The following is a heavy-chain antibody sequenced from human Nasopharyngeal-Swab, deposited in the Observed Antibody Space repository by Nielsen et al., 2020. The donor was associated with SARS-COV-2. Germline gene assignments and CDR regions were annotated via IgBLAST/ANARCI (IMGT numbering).Heavy chain of an antibody. CDR2: INQSGSA. CDR3: ARGLSGIVPSPILGLGPYYSYYYMDV. CDR1: GGSFSSYY. Sequence: SETLSLTCAVYGGSFSSYYWGWIRQPPGKGLEWNAEINQSGSANYNPSLRSRVTISVDTSKNQFSLRLTSVTAADTAIYYCARGLSGIVPSPILGLGPYYSYYYMDVWGKGTTVTVSS. D-gene: IGHD2-2*01. V-gene: IGHV4-34*01. J-gene: IGHJ6*03.